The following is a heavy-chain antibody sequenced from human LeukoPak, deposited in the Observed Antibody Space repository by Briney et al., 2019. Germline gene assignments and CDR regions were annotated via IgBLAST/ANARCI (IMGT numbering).Heavy chain of an antibody. Sequence: GGSLRLSCAASGFTVSSNYMSWVRQAPGKGLEWVSVIYANGDGYYADSLKGRFTISRDNSKNTVYLQMSSLRAKDTAVYYCASAYYGDYGGYWGQGTLVTVSS. CDR2: IYANGDG. V-gene: IGHV3-66*01. D-gene: IGHD4-17*01. CDR1: GFTVSSNY. J-gene: IGHJ4*02. CDR3: ASAYYGDYGGY.